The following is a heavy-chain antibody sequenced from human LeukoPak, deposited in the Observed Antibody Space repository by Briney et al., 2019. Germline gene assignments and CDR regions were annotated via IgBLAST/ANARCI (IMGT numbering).Heavy chain of an antibody. J-gene: IGHJ4*02. CDR2: INHSGGT. CDR1: GGSFSGYY. CDR3: ARGLAAAEGDY. V-gene: IGHV4-34*01. D-gene: IGHD6-13*01. Sequence: PSETLSLTCAVYGGSFSGYYWSWIRQPPGKGLEWIGEINHSGGTNYNPSLKSRVTISVDTSKNQFSLKLSSVTAADTAVYYCARGLAAAEGDYWGQGTLVTVSS.